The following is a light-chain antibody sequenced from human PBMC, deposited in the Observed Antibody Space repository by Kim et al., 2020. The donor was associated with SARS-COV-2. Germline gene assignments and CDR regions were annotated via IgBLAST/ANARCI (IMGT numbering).Light chain of an antibody. V-gene: IGKV1-5*03. J-gene: IGKJ4*01. CDR3: QQYNSYPLT. Sequence: ASVGDRVTITCRASQSISSWLAWYQQKPGKAPKLLIYKASSLESGVPSRFSGSGSGIEFTLTISSLQPDDFATYYCQQYNSYPLTFGGGTKVDIK. CDR1: QSISSW. CDR2: KAS.